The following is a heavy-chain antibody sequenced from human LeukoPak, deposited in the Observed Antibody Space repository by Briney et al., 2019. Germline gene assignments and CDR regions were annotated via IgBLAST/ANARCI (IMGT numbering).Heavy chain of an antibody. V-gene: IGHV3-48*01. CDR2: ISSSSSTI. D-gene: IGHD1-26*01. Sequence: GGSLRLSCAASGFTFSSYSMNWVRQAPGKGLERVSYISSSSSTIYYADSVKGRFTISRDNAKNSLYLQMNSLRAEDTAVYYCARGLGSYDYWGQGTLVTVSS. J-gene: IGHJ4*02. CDR3: ARGLGSYDY. CDR1: GFTFSSYS.